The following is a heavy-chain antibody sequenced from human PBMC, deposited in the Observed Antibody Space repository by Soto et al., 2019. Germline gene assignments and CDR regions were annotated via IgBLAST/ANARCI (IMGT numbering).Heavy chain of an antibody. CDR1: GGSVSSGSYY. D-gene: IGHD4-17*01. V-gene: IGHV4-61*01. J-gene: IGHJ5*02. Sequence: QVQLQESGPGLVKPSETLSLTCTVSGGSVSSGSYYWSWIRQPPGKGLEWIGYIYYSGSTNYNPSLQSRVTISVDTSKNQFSLKLSSVTAADTAVYYCARRGGLDYGDYVSSWFDPWGQGTLVTVSS. CDR2: IYYSGST. CDR3: ARRGGLDYGDYVSSWFDP.